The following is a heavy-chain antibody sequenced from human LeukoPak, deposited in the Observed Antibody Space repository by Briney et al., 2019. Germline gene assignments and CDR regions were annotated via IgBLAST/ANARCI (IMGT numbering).Heavy chain of an antibody. CDR3: ARLAIVGATCDY. J-gene: IGHJ4*02. V-gene: IGHV5-51*01. CDR2: IYPGDSDT. D-gene: IGHD1-26*01. Sequence: GAALKISFKGAGYSFTSYWIGWVRRMPGKGLAWMGMIYPGDSDTRYSPSFQGQVTISADKSISTAYLQWSSLKASDTAMYYCARLAIVGATCDYWGQGTPVTGPS. CDR1: GYSFTSYW.